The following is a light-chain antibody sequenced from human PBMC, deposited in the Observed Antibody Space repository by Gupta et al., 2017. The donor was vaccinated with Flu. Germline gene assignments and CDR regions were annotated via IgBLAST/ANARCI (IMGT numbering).Light chain of an antibody. CDR3: QQDNKYWK. V-gene: IGKV1-5*03. Sequence: DIQMTQSPSTLSASVGDRVTITCRASQSISDSLAWYQQKPGKAPKLLMYKASRGESGVPGRFSGSGAGKEFILTISSLQLDDFATYYGQQDNKYWKVGQGTKVEIK. CDR2: KAS. CDR1: QSISDS. J-gene: IGKJ1*01.